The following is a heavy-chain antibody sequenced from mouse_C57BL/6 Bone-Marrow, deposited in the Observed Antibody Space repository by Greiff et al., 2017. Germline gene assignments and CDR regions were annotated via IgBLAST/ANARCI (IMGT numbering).Heavy chain of an antibody. J-gene: IGHJ4*01. CDR1: GFTFSSYA. CDR3: ASFQGAMDY. CDR2: ISDGGSYT. V-gene: IGHV5-4*03. Sequence: EVNVVESGGGLVKPGGSLKLSCAASGFTFSSYAMSWVRQTPEKRLEWVATISDGGSYTYYPDNVKGRFTISRDNAKNNLYLQMSHLKSEDTAMYYCASFQGAMDYWGQGTSVTVSS.